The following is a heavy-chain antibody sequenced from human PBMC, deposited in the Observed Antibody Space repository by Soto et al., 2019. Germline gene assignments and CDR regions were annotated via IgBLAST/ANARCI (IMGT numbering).Heavy chain of an antibody. J-gene: IGHJ4*02. CDR3: ARGIDVAGIDY. D-gene: IGHD6-19*01. CDR1: CYTFSSYC. V-gene: IGHV1-18*01. CDR2: ISAYNGNT. Sequence: GASVKVSLKASCYTFSSYCISWGRQAPGQGLEWMGWISAYNGNTNYAQKLQGRVTMTTDTSTSTAYMELRSLRSDDTAVYYCARGIDVAGIDYWGQGTLVTVSS.